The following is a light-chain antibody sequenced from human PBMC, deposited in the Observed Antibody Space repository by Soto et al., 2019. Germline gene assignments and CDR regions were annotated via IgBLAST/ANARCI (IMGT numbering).Light chain of an antibody. V-gene: IGLV4-69*01. Sequence: QSVLTQSPSASASLGASVKLTCTLSSGHSSYAIAWHQQQPEKGPRYLMRVNSDGRHIKGDGIPDRFSGSSSGAERYLTISSLQSEDEADYYYQTWGTGTVVFGAGTKLTVL. J-gene: IGLJ2*01. CDR1: SGHSSYA. CDR2: VNSDGRH. CDR3: QTWGTGTVV.